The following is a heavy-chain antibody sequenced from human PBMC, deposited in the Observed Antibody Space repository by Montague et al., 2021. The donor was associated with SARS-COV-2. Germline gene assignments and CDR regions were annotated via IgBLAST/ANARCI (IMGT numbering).Heavy chain of an antibody. CDR1: GVSISSSSYY. Sequence: SETLSLTCTVSGVSISSSSYYWGWIRQPPGKGLEGIGITYYSGTTYYNPSLKSRATISVDTSKNQFSLKLSSVTAADTAVYYCASVGDYYDSRGGAFDIWGQGTMVTVSS. J-gene: IGHJ3*02. CDR2: TYYSGTT. V-gene: IGHV4-39*01. D-gene: IGHD3-22*01. CDR3: ASVGDYYDSRGGAFDI.